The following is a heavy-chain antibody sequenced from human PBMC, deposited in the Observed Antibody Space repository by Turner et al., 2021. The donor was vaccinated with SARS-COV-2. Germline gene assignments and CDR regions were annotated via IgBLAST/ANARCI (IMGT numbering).Heavy chain of an antibody. CDR3: ARDLMEVGGMDV. J-gene: IGHJ6*02. CDR2: IYSGGST. CDR1: GFTVSSNY. V-gene: IGHV3-53*01. D-gene: IGHD3-3*01. Sequence: EVQMVGSGGGLTQPGGSLRLSCAASGFTVSSNYMSWVRQEPGKGLGWVSVIYSGGSTYYADSVKGRFTISSDNSKNTLYLQMNSLRAEDTAVYYCARDLMEVGGMDVWGQGTTVTVSS.